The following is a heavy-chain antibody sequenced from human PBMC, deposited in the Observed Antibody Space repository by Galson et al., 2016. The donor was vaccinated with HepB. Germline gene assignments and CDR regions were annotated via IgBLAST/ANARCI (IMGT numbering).Heavy chain of an antibody. CDR1: GFTFSAYS. CDR2: ISSSSSTI. Sequence: SLRLSCPASGFTFSAYSMSWVRQAPGKGLEWISYISSSSSTIYYADSVKGRFSVSRDNAKDLVYLQMNSLRDDDTAVYYCARAEYSSGNDYWGQGTLVIVSS. V-gene: IGHV3-48*02. D-gene: IGHD6-19*01. J-gene: IGHJ4*02. CDR3: ARAEYSSGNDY.